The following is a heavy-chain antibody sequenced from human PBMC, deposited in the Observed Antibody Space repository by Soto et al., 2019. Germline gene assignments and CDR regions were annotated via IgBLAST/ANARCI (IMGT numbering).Heavy chain of an antibody. Sequence: GSLRLSCAASGFTVSSNYMSWVRQAPGKGLEWVSVIYSGGSTYYADSVKGRFTISRHNSKNTLYLQMNSLRAEDTAVYYCAKGTGYGDYVHTYWSQGTLVTVSS. CDR3: AKGTGYGDYVHTY. CDR2: IYSGGST. J-gene: IGHJ4*02. V-gene: IGHV3-53*04. D-gene: IGHD4-17*01. CDR1: GFTVSSNY.